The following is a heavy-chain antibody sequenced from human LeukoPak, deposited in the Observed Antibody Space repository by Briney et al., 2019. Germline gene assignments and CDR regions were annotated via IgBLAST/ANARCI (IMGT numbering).Heavy chain of an antibody. Sequence: SETLSLTCAVYGGSFSGYYWSWIRQPPGKGLEWIGEINHSGSTNYNPSLKSRVTISVDTSKNQFSLNLSSVTAADTAVYYCARRRSGYGSGLYDYWGQGTLVTVSS. CDR1: GGSFSGYY. CDR2: INHSGST. V-gene: IGHV4-34*01. J-gene: IGHJ4*02. D-gene: IGHD3-10*01. CDR3: ARRRSGYGSGLYDY.